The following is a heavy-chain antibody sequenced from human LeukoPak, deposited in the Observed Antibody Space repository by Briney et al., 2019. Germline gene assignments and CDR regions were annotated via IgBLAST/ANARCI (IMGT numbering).Heavy chain of an antibody. CDR1: GFTVSSNY. Sequence: PGGSLRLSCAASGFTVSSNYMSWVRQAPGKGLEGVSGIYSGGSTYYADSVKGRFTISRDNSKNTLYLQMNSLRAEDTAVYYCARAKRYDNRGTLDYWGQGTLVTVSS. V-gene: IGHV3-53*01. CDR2: IYSGGST. J-gene: IGHJ4*02. D-gene: IGHD3-10*01. CDR3: ARAKRYDNRGTLDY.